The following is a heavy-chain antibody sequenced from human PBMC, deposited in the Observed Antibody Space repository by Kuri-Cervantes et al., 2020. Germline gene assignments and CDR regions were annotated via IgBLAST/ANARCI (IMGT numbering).Heavy chain of an antibody. CDR3: ARAWRSRIAFDI. Sequence: GGSLRLSCAASGFTFDDYAMHWVRQAPGKGLEWVSGISWNSGSIGYADSVKGRLTISRDNAKNSLYLQMNSLRAEDTAVYYCARAWRSRIAFDIWGQGTMVTVSS. CDR2: ISWNSGSI. J-gene: IGHJ3*02. V-gene: IGHV3-9*01. CDR1: GFTFDDYA. D-gene: IGHD5-24*01.